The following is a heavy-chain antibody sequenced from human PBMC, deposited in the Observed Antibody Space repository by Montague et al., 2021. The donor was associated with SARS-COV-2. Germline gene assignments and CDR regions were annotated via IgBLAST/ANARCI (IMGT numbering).Heavy chain of an antibody. CDR2: ISSNGGST. V-gene: IGHV3-64*01. CDR1: GFTFSSYA. Sequence: SLRLSLSASGFTFSSYAMHWVRQAPGKGLEYVSAISSNGGSTYYANSVKGRFTISRDNSKNTLYLQMGSLRAEDMAVYYCARVVYADCSSTSCYTSSYVMDVWGKGTTVTVSS. D-gene: IGHD2-2*02. CDR3: ARVVYADCSSTSCYTSSYVMDV. J-gene: IGHJ6*03.